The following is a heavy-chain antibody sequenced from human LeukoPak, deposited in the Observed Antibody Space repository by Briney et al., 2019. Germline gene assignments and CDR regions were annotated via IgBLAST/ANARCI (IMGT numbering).Heavy chain of an antibody. CDR2: IYHSGST. CDR1: GYSISSGYY. V-gene: IGHV4-38-2*02. Sequence: SETLSLTCAVSGYSISSGYYWGWIRQPPGKGLEWIGSIYHSGSTYYNPSLKSRVTISVDTSKNHFSLKVSSVTAADTAVYYCAREDSGLGEYWGQGTLVTVSP. J-gene: IGHJ4*02. CDR3: AREDSGLGEY.